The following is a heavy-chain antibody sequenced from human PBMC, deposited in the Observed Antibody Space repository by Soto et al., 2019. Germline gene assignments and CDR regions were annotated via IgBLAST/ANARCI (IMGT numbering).Heavy chain of an antibody. CDR3: ASGPTVTTGEYYYYYMDV. V-gene: IGHV1-46*01. Sequence: ASVKVSCKASGYTFTSYYMHWVRQAPGQGLEWMGIINPSGGNTSYAQKFQGRVTMTTDTSTSTAYMELRSLRSDDTAVYYCASGPTVTTGEYYYYYMDVWGKGTTVTVSS. D-gene: IGHD4-17*01. J-gene: IGHJ6*03. CDR2: INPSGGNT. CDR1: GYTFTSYY.